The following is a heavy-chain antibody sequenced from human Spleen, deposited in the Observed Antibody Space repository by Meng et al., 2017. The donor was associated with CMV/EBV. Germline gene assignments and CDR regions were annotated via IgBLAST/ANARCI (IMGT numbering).Heavy chain of an antibody. Sequence: SISSIRCYWCWIRQPPGKGLEWIGSIYYSGRTYYNPSLKSRVTISVDTSKNQFSPKLSSVTAADTAVYYCARDWAGDVTRGDDWFDPWGQGTLVTVSS. CDR2: IYYSGRT. CDR3: ARDWAGDVTRGDDWFDP. D-gene: IGHD7-27*01. CDR1: SISSIRCY. V-gene: IGHV4-39*07. J-gene: IGHJ5*02.